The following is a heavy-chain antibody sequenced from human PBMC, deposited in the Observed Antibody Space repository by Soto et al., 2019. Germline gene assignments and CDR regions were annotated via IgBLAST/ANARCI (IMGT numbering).Heavy chain of an antibody. Sequence: GSLRLSCVVSGFTFSHYHMSWVRPAPGMGPEWITAISGSGSTISYAEAVKGRFSISRDNAKNTLYLQMNSLRDEDTALYFCARDPAYCGGDCLGAFDLWGPGTMVTVSS. CDR3: ARDPAYCGGDCLGAFDL. J-gene: IGHJ3*01. CDR2: ISGSGSTI. D-gene: IGHD2-21*02. V-gene: IGHV3-11*01. CDR1: GFTFSHYH.